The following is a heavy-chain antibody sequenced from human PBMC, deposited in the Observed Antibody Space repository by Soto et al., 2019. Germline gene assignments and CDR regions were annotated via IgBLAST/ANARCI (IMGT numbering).Heavy chain of an antibody. CDR3: ARSIDP. V-gene: IGHV4-31*03. Sequence: QVHLQESGPGLVNPSQTLSLTCTVSGGSINSGGYYWSWIRQHPGKGLEWIGNIDYSGSTYYNPTLKSRVTISVDTSKNQCSLKLSSVTAADTAVYYCARSIDPWGQGTLVTVSS. CDR2: IDYSGST. CDR1: GGSINSGGYY. J-gene: IGHJ5*02.